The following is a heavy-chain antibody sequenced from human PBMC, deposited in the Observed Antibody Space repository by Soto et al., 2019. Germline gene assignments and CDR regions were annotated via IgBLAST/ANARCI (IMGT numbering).Heavy chain of an antibody. CDR3: ARAGGTQLFDS. CDR1: GYTFTSHG. J-gene: IGHJ4*02. Sequence: ASVKVSCKSSGYTFTSHGISWVRQAPGQGLEWMGWVSAYNGNTKYAQNLQGRVSMTTDRSTSTAYMELRSLRSDDTAVYYCARAGGTQLFDSWGQGTLVTVSS. V-gene: IGHV1-18*04. D-gene: IGHD1-1*01. CDR2: VSAYNGNT.